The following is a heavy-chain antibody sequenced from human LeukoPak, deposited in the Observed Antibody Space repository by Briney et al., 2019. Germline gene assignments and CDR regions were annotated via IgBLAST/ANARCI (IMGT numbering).Heavy chain of an antibody. V-gene: IGHV4-39*07. D-gene: IGHD1-1*01. CDR2: IYYSGNT. CDR3: ARASSHWTPVDAFDI. J-gene: IGHJ3*02. CDR1: GGSISSSSYY. Sequence: SETLSLTCTVSGGSISSSSYYWGWIRQPPGKGLEWIGSIYYSGNTYYNPSLKSRVTISVDTSKNQFSLKLTSVTAADTAVYCARASSHWTPVDAFDIWGQGTMVTVSS.